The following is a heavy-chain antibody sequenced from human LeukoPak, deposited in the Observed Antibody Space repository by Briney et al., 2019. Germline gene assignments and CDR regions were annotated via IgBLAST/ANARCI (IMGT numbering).Heavy chain of an antibody. D-gene: IGHD6-19*01. CDR3: ARAPPGYSCGWYCSY. CDR2: INAGNGNT. V-gene: IGHV1-3*01. CDR1: GYTFTSYA. Sequence: GASVKVSCKASGYTFTSYAMHWVRQAPGQRLEWMGWINAGNGNTKYSQKFQGRVTITRDTSASTAYMELSSLRSEDTAVYYCARAPPGYSCGWYCSYWGQGTLVTVSS. J-gene: IGHJ4*02.